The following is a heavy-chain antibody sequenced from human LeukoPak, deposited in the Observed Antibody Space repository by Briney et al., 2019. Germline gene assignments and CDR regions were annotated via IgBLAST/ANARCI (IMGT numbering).Heavy chain of an antibody. CDR3: ARALYSSDRPYYFDC. J-gene: IGHJ4*02. V-gene: IGHV3-20*04. CDR2: INWNGGSI. Sequence: GGSLRLSCAASGFTFDDYGMSWVRQAPGKGLEWVSGINWNGGSIGYADSVKGRFTISRDNAKNSLYLQMNSLRAEDTALYYCARALYSSDRPYYFDCWGQGTLVTVSS. D-gene: IGHD6-19*01. CDR1: GFTFDDYG.